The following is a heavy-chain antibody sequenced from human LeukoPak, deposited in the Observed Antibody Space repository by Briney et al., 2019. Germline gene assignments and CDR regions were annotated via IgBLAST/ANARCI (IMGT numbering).Heavy chain of an antibody. CDR2: ISISISDI. D-gene: IGHD2-2*01. CDR1: GFTFSSYS. Sequence: PGGSLRLSCAASGFTFSSYSMNWGRQAPGKGLEWVSSISISISDIYYADSVKGGFTISRDNAKNSLYLQMNSLRAEDTAVYYCARVLEDIVVVPAAMLFDYWGQGTLVTVSS. V-gene: IGHV3-21*01. CDR3: ARVLEDIVVVPAAMLFDY. J-gene: IGHJ4*02.